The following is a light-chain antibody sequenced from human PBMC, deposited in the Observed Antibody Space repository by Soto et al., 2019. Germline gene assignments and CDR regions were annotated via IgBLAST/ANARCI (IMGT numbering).Light chain of an antibody. CDR1: QSISSY. J-gene: IGKJ3*01. V-gene: IGKV1-39*01. CDR2: AAS. CDR3: QQSYSTLLLT. Sequence: DIQMTQSPSSLSASVGDRVTITCRASQSISSYLNWYQQKPGKAPKLLIYAASSLQSGVPSRFSGGGSGTDFTLTISSLQHEDFATYYCQQSYSTLLLTFGPGTKVDIK.